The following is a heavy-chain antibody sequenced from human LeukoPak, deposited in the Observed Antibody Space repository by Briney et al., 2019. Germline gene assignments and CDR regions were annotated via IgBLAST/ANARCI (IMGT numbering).Heavy chain of an antibody. CDR2: IYHSGST. D-gene: IGHD6-13*01. Sequence: PSETLSLTCTVSGGSITNYYWSWIRQPPGKGLEWIGYIYHSGSTYYNPSLKSRVTISVDRSKNQFSLELSSVTAADTAVYYCARATYSSSVDYWGQGTLVTVSS. V-gene: IGHV4-59*12. CDR3: ARATYSSSVDY. J-gene: IGHJ4*02. CDR1: GGSITNYY.